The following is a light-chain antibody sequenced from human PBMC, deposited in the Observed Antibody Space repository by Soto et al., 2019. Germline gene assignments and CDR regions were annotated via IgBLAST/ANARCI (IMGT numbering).Light chain of an antibody. Sequence: DIQLTQCPSSLSASVGDRVPIPCRASQSISGYLNWYQQKPAKDPKRLIYAAASLQSGVPSRFSGSGSGTDFTLTISSLQPEDFATYYCQQSYSTPPTFGQGTKVDIK. CDR3: QQSYSTPPT. J-gene: IGKJ1*01. V-gene: IGKV1-39*01. CDR2: AAA. CDR1: QSISGY.